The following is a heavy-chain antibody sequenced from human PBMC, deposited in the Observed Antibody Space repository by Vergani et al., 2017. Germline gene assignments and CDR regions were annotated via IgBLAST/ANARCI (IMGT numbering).Heavy chain of an antibody. CDR2: ISGSGGST. CDR1: GFTFSSYS. J-gene: IGHJ5*02. D-gene: IGHD3-3*01. Sequence: EVQLLESGGGLVQPGGSLRLSCAASGFTFSSYSMSWVRQAPGTGLEWVSAISGSGGSTYYADSVKGRFTISSDNPNNTLYLQLNSLRAEDTAVSYCAKGGRPYYDFWGGSRGRWFDPWGQGTLVTVSS. CDR3: AKGGRPYYDFWGGSRGRWFDP. V-gene: IGHV3-23*01.